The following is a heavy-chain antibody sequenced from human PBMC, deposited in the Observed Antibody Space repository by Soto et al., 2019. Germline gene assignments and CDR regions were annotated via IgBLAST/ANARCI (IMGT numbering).Heavy chain of an antibody. CDR2: FDPEDGET. V-gene: IGHV1-24*01. CDR3: ATQGLTGRPYYYGMDV. CDR1: GYTFTHYY. Sequence: WASVKVSCKTSGYTFTHYYMHWVRLAPGKGLEWMGGFDPEDGETIYAQKFQGRVTMTEDTSTDTAYMELSSLRSEDTAVYYCATQGLTGRPYYYGMDVWGQGTTVTVSS. J-gene: IGHJ6*02. D-gene: IGHD6-19*01.